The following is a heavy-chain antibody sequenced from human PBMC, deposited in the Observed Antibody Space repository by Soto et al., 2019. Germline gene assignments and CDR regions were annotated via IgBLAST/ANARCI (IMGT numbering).Heavy chain of an antibody. J-gene: IGHJ1*01. V-gene: IGHV1-3*01. Sequence: ASVKVSCKASGYTFTSYAMHWVRQAPGQRLEWMGWINAGNGNTKYSQKFQGRLTITKDTSKNQVVLTMTNMDPVDTATYYCAHAISQAQYFQHWGQGTLVTVSS. D-gene: IGHD3-3*01. CDR2: INAGNGNT. CDR3: AHAISQAQYFQH. CDR1: GYTFTSYA.